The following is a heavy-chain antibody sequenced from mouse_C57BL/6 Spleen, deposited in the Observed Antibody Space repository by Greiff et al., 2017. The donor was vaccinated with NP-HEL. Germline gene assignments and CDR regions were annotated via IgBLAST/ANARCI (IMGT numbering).Heavy chain of an antibody. V-gene: IGHV1-82*01. J-gene: IGHJ4*01. CDR3: AREGVLYGAMDY. CDR1: GYAFSSSW. Sequence: QVQLQQSGPELVKPGASVKISCKASGYAFSSSWMNWVKQRPGKGLEWIGRIYPGDGDTNYNGKFKGKATLTADKSSSTAYMQLSSLTSEDSAVYFCAREGVLYGAMDYWGQGTSVTVSS. CDR2: IYPGDGDT. D-gene: IGHD2-12*01.